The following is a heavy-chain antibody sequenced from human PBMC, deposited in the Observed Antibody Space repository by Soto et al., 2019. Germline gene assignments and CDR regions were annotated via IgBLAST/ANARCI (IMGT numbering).Heavy chain of an antibody. CDR2: ISGSGSST. CDR3: AKGTEAVAGNYFDL. Sequence: SGGSPRLSCLTPGFAFCSHSLKWVRPAPGKGLEWVSTISGSGSSTSYADSVKGRFSISRDNPKTTLFLQMNSLRAEDTAVYYCAKGTEAVAGNYFDLWGRGTLVTVSS. D-gene: IGHD6-19*01. V-gene: IGHV3-23*01. J-gene: IGHJ2*01. CDR1: GFAFCSHS.